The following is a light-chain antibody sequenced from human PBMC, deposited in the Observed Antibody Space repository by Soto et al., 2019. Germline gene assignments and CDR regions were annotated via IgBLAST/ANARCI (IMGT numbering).Light chain of an antibody. CDR2: AAS. CDR1: QGISNY. Sequence: DIQMTLSPSSLSASVGARVTITCRACQGISNYLAWYQQKPGKVPKLLIYAASTLQTGVPSRFSGSGSGTDFTLTISSLEPEDVATYSCQQYNNAPLTFVGGTKVEIK. V-gene: IGKV1-27*01. CDR3: QQYNNAPLT. J-gene: IGKJ4*01.